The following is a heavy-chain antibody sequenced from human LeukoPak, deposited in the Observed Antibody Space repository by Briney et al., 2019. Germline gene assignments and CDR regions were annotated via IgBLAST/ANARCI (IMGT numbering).Heavy chain of an antibody. CDR3: ARGAYCTNGVCGLNSDGGYVNY. CDR1: LGSFTVDY. V-gene: IGHV4-34*01. CDR2: IYHRGRT. J-gene: IGHJ4*02. Sequence: PSEALSLTCAVYLGSFTVDYLSWIRHPPRAGLGWIGEIYHRGRTNYNPSLKSRVTISVDTSKNQFSLKLSSVTAADTAVYYCARGAYCTNGVCGLNSDGGYVNYWGQGTLVTVSS. D-gene: IGHD2-8*01.